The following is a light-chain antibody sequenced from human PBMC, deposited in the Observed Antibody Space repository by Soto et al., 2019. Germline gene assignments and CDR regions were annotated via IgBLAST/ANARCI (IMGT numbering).Light chain of an antibody. V-gene: IGKV3-15*01. CDR2: GAS. Sequence: IAMPRSQATLSVSPWKRVTPSFRASQSVRSHLAWYQQKPGQPPRLLIYGASTRATGIRARFSGSGLGTEFTLTISSLQSEDFAVYYCQQYKNWPLFGQGTRLEIK. CDR3: QQYKNWPL. J-gene: IGKJ5*01. CDR1: QSVRSH.